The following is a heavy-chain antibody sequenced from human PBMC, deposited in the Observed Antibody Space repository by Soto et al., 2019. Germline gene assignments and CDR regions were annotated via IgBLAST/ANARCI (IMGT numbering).Heavy chain of an antibody. V-gene: IGHV3-30*18. CDR3: AKDSGGYDILTGYSEYYFDY. CDR1: GFTFSSYG. J-gene: IGHJ4*02. D-gene: IGHD3-9*01. CDR2: ISYDGSNK. Sequence: PGGSLSLSCAASGFTFSSYGMHWVRQAPGKGLEWVAVISYDGSNKYYADSVKGRFTISRDNSKNTLYLQMNSLRAEDTAVYYCAKDSGGYDILTGYSEYYFDYWGQGTLVTVSS.